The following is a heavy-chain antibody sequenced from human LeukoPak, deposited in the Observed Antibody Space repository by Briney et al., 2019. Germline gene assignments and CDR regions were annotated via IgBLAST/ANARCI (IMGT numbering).Heavy chain of an antibody. CDR3: AREISY. J-gene: IGHJ4*02. CDR1: GFTFSSYS. D-gene: IGHD2-15*01. V-gene: IGHV3-66*01. Sequence: GGSLRLSCAASGFTFSSYSMNWVRQAPGKGLEWVSVIYSGGSTYYADSVKGRFTISRDNSKNTLYLQMNSLRAEDTAVYYCAREISYWGQGTLVTVSS. CDR2: IYSGGST.